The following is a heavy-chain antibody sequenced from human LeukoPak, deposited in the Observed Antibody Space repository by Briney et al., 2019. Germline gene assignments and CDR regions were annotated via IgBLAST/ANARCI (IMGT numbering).Heavy chain of an antibody. D-gene: IGHD5-12*01. CDR1: GFTFSSYS. J-gene: IGHJ4*02. CDR2: ISSSTT. V-gene: IGHV3-48*01. Sequence: GGSLRLSCAASGFTFSSYSMNWVRQAPGKGLEWVSCISSSTTYYADSVKGRFTISRDNAKNSLYMQMNSLRAEDTAVYYCARGVATIDYWGQGTLVTVSS. CDR3: ARGVATIDY.